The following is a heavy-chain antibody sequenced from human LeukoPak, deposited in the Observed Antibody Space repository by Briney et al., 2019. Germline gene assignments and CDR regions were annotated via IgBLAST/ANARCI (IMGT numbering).Heavy chain of an antibody. CDR2: FYYGGNT. J-gene: IGHJ4*02. V-gene: IGHV4-38-2*01. D-gene: IGHD3-3*01. Sequence: SETLPLTCAVSGYAISSGYYWGWIRQPPGKGLEWIGSFYYGGNTYYNPSLKSRVTISVDTSKNQFSLKLSSVTAADTAVYYCARHEASYDFWAYWGQGALVTVSS. CDR1: GYAISSGYY. CDR3: ARHEASYDFWAY.